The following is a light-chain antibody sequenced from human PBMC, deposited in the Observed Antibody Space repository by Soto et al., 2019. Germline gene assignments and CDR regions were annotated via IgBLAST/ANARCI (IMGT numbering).Light chain of an antibody. J-gene: IGLJ1*01. Sequence: QSALTQPASVSGSPGQSITISCTGTSSDVGGYNYVSWYQQHPGKAPKLMIYDVSNRPSGVSNRFSGSMSGNTASLTISGLQAEDEADYYCSSYTSSSTLHYVFGTGTKLTVL. CDR1: SSDVGGYNY. CDR2: DVS. CDR3: SSYTSSSTLHYV. V-gene: IGLV2-14*01.